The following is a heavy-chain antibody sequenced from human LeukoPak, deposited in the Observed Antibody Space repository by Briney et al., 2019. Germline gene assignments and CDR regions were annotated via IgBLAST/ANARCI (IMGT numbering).Heavy chain of an antibody. CDR2: IKQDGSEK. J-gene: IGHJ4*02. CDR3: AKDRGVGASYFDY. CDR1: GFTFSSYW. Sequence: GGSLRLSCAASGFTFSSYWMSWVRQAPGKGLEWVANIKQDGSEKYYVDSVKGRFTISRDNAKNSLYLQMNSLRAEDTAVYYCAKDRGVGASYFDYWGQGTLVTVSS. V-gene: IGHV3-7*01. D-gene: IGHD1-26*01.